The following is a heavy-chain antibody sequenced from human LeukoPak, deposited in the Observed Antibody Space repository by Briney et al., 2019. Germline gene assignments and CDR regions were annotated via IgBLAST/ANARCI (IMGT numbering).Heavy chain of an antibody. D-gene: IGHD5-18*01. CDR2: INPSGGST. V-gene: IGHV1-46*01. CDR1: GYTFTSYY. CDR3: AREGTTSDTAMGLTF. J-gene: IGHJ4*02. Sequence: ASVKVSCKATGYTFTSYYMHWVRQDPGQGLEWMGIINPSGGSTSYAQKFQGRVTMTRDTSISTAYMELSRLRSDDTAVYYCAREGTTSDTAMGLTFWGQGTLVTVSS.